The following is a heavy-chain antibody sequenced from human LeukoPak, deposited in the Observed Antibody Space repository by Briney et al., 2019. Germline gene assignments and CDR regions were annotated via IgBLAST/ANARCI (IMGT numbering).Heavy chain of an antibody. CDR3: ARGSSGWYGYFFDY. D-gene: IGHD6-19*01. Sequence: PSQTLSLTCTVSGGSISSGSYYWSWIRQPAGKGLEWIGRIYTSGCTNYNPSLKSRVTISLDTSKNQFSLKLSSVTAADTAVYYCARGSSGWYGYFFDYWGQGTLVTVSS. CDR2: IYTSGCT. V-gene: IGHV4-61*02. CDR1: GGSISSGSYY. J-gene: IGHJ4*02.